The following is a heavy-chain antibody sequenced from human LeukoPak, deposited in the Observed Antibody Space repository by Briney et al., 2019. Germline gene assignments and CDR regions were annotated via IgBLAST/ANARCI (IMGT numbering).Heavy chain of an antibody. CDR1: GFTFSRYG. J-gene: IGHJ4*02. CDR3: AKIGAVAGHFDY. V-gene: IGHV3-30*02. D-gene: IGHD6-19*01. CDR2: IRYDGSDK. Sequence: GGSLRLSCAASGFTFSRYGMHWVRQAPGKGLEWVAFIRYDGSDKYYADSVKGRFTISRDNSKNTLSLEMNSLRAEDTAVYYRAKIGAVAGHFDYWGQGTLVTVSS.